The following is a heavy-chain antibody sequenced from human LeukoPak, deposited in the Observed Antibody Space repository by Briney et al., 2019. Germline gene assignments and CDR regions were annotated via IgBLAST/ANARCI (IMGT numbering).Heavy chain of an antibody. CDR2: ISGSGGST. D-gene: IGHD6-19*01. CDR1: EFTFSSYA. CDR3: AKDRGIAVSFDY. Sequence: GGSLRLPCAASEFTFSSYAMSWVRQAPGKGLEWVSAISGSGGSTYYADSVKGRFTISRDNSKNTLYLQMNSLRAEDTAVYYCAKDRGIAVSFDYWGQGTLVTVSS. J-gene: IGHJ4*02. V-gene: IGHV3-23*01.